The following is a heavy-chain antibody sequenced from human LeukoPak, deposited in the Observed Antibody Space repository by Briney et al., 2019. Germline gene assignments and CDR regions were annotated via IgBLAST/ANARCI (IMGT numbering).Heavy chain of an antibody. CDR3: ARVRGTSLRYYYYMDV. V-gene: IGHV4-39*06. Sequence: SETLSLTCTVSGGSISSSSYYWGWIRQPPGKGLEWIGSIYYSGSTCYNPSLKSRVTISVDTSKNQFPLKLSSVTAADTAVYYCARVRGTSLRYYYYMDVWGKGTTVTVSS. J-gene: IGHJ6*03. CDR2: IYYSGST. D-gene: IGHD2-2*01. CDR1: GGSISSSSYY.